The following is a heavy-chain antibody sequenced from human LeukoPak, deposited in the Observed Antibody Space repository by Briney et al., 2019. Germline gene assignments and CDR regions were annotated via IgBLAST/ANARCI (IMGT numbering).Heavy chain of an antibody. D-gene: IGHD3-3*01. Sequence: SVKVSCKASGGTFSSYAISWVRQAPGQGLEWMGGIIPIFGTANYAQKFQGRVTITADESTSTAYMELSSLRSEDTAVYYCAKDQGITIFGVANFDYWGQGTLVTVSS. J-gene: IGHJ4*02. CDR1: GGTFSSYA. CDR2: IIPIFGTA. V-gene: IGHV1-69*13. CDR3: AKDQGITIFGVANFDY.